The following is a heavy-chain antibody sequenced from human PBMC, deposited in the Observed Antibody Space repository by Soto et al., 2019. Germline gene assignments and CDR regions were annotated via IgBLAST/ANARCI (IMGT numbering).Heavy chain of an antibody. CDR3: AASAGYSSSWYLVFGYFDY. Sequence: SVKVSCNASGGTFSSYAISWVRQAPGQGLEGMGGIIPIFGTANYAQKFQRRVTITADDSTSTAYMELSSLRSEDTAVYYCAASAGYSSSWYLVFGYFDYWGQGTLVTVSS. CDR2: IIPIFGTA. V-gene: IGHV1-69*13. CDR1: GGTFSSYA. J-gene: IGHJ4*02. D-gene: IGHD6-13*01.